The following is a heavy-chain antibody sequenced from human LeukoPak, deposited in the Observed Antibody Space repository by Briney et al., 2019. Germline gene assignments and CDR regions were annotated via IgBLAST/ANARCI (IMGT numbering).Heavy chain of an antibody. CDR2: IKQDGSEK. CDR3: ARGDYYDSSGYSSPDAFDI. CDR1: GFTFSNYW. D-gene: IGHD3-22*01. Sequence: AGGSLRPSCAASGFTFSNYWMSWVRQAPGKGLEWVANIKQDGSEKYYVDSVKGRFTISRDNAKNSLYLQMNSLRAEDTAVYYCARGDYYDSSGYSSPDAFDIWGQGTMVTVSS. J-gene: IGHJ3*02. V-gene: IGHV3-7*01.